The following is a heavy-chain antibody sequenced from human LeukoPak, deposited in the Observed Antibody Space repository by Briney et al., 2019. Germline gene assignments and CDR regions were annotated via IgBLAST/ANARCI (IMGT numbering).Heavy chain of an antibody. CDR1: GFTISSYT. Sequence: GESLTLSCADSGFTISSYTMNWVRKAPRQGLERVSGISSMGVSTYYADSVKGRFTISRDNSKNTLCLQMDSLGTEDTAVYYCARMPSTEIYYFYYMDVWGKGTTVTVSS. CDR3: ARMPSTEIYYFYYMDV. D-gene: IGHD2-2*01. J-gene: IGHJ6*03. CDR2: ISSMGVST. V-gene: IGHV3-23*01.